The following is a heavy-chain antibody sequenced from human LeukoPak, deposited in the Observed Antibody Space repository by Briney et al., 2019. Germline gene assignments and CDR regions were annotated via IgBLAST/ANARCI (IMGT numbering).Heavy chain of an antibody. V-gene: IGHV1-2*02. CDR2: INPNSGGT. CDR1: GYTFTGYY. J-gene: IGHJ4*02. CDR3: ARDLLPKYYYDSSGYYTPNY. Sequence: ASVKVSCKASGYTFTGYYMHWVRQAPGQGLEWMGWINPNSGGTNYAQKFQGRVTVTRDTSISTAYMELSRLRSDDTAVYYCARDLLPKYYYDSSGYYTPNYWGQGTLVTVSS. D-gene: IGHD3-22*01.